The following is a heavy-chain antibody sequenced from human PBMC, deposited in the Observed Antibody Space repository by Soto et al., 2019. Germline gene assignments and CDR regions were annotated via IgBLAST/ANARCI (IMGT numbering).Heavy chain of an antibody. Sequence: ASVKVSCKASGYTFTSYAMHWVRQAPGQRLEWMGWINAGNGNTKYSQKFQGRVTITRDTSASTAYMELSSLRSEDTAVYYCARYGPAATPYYYYYMDVWGKGTTVTVSS. CDR2: INAGNGNT. CDR1: GYTFTSYA. CDR3: ARYGPAATPYYYYYMDV. J-gene: IGHJ6*03. D-gene: IGHD2-2*01. V-gene: IGHV1-3*01.